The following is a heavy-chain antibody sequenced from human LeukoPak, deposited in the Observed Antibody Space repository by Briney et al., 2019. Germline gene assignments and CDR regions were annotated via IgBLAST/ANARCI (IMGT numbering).Heavy chain of an antibody. CDR1: GYTFTGYY. CDR2: INPNSGGT. Sequence: GASVKVSCKASGYTFTGYYMHWVRQAPGQGLEWMGRINPNSGGTNYAQKFQGRVTMTRDTSISTAYMELSRLRSDDTAVYYCAREDPRITVTLDYWGQGTLVTVSS. CDR3: AREDPRITVTLDY. V-gene: IGHV1-2*06. J-gene: IGHJ4*02. D-gene: IGHD4-11*01.